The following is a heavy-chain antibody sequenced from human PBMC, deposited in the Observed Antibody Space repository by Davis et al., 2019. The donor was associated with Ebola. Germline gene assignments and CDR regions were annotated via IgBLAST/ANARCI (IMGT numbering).Heavy chain of an antibody. CDR3: ARPYYYDSSGYYYEGWFDP. J-gene: IGHJ5*02. V-gene: IGHV5-51*01. D-gene: IGHD3-22*01. CDR2: IYPGDSDT. CDR1: GYSFTSYW. Sequence: GESLKISCKGSGYSFTSYWIGWVRQMPGKGLEWMGIIYPGDSDTRYSPSFQGQVTISADKSISTAYLQWSSLKASDTAMYYCARPYYYDSSGYYYEGWFDPWGQGTLVTVSS.